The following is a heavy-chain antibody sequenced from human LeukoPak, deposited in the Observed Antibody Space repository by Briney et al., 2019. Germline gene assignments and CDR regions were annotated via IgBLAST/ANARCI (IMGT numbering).Heavy chain of an antibody. V-gene: IGHV3-30*18. Sequence: PGGSLRLSCAASGFTFSSYGMHWVRQAPDKGLEWVAVISYDGSNKYYADSVKGRFTISRDNSKNTLYLQMNSLRAEDTAVYYCAKDTSSMAVDYWGQGTLVTVSS. D-gene: IGHD6-19*01. CDR3: AKDTSSMAVDY. CDR1: GFTFSSYG. J-gene: IGHJ4*02. CDR2: ISYDGSNK.